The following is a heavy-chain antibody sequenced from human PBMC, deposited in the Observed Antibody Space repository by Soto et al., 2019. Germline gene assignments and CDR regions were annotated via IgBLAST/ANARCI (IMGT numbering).Heavy chain of an antibody. CDR1: GYSFTSYW. V-gene: IGHV5-51*01. D-gene: IGHD3-3*01. J-gene: IGHJ3*02. Sequence: GESLKISCKASGYSFTSYWIGWVRQMPGKGLEWMGIIYPGDSDTRYSPSFQGQVTISADKSISTAYLQWSSLKASDTAMYFCARPGSHYDFWVAGAFDIWGQGTVVTVSS. CDR3: ARPGSHYDFWVAGAFDI. CDR2: IYPGDSDT.